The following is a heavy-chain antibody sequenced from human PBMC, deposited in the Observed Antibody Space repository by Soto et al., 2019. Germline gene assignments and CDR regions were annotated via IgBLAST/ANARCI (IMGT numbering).Heavy chain of an antibody. Sequence: QVQLVESGGGVVQPGTSLRVSCVGSGFTFRSYVIHWVRQAPGKGLEWVALTSYDGSDKYYGDSVRGRFTISRDNSRNTVDLQADSLGLEDTALYYCARGGTTVELVVWGQGTLVSVSS. J-gene: IGHJ1*01. V-gene: IGHV3-30*19. CDR1: GFTFRSYV. CDR2: TSYDGSDK. CDR3: ARGGTTVELVV. D-gene: IGHD4-17*01.